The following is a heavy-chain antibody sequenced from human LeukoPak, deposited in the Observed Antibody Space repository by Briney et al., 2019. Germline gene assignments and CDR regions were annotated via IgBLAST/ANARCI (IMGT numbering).Heavy chain of an antibody. Sequence: GGSLRLSCAASGFTFSSYSMNWVRQAPGKGLEWVSYISSSSSTIYYADSVKGRFTISRDNAKNSLYLQMNSLRAEDTAVYYCARDKQQLVRSFDYWGQGTLVTVSS. J-gene: IGHJ4*02. CDR1: GFTFSSYS. CDR3: ARDKQQLVRSFDY. D-gene: IGHD6-13*01. CDR2: ISSSSSTI. V-gene: IGHV3-48*01.